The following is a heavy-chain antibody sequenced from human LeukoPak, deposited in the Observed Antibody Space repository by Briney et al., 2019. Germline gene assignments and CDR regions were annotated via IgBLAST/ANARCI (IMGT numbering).Heavy chain of an antibody. V-gene: IGHV6-1*01. Sequence: SQTLSLTCAISGDSVSSNSVTWHWLRQSPSRGLEWLGRTYYRSTWYNDYAVSVRGRITVNPDTSKNQFSLHLNSVTPEDMAVYYCARRLTQYDCFDPWGQGILVTVSS. CDR1: GDSVSSNSVT. J-gene: IGHJ5*02. CDR3: ARRLTQYDCFDP. D-gene: IGHD2-2*01. CDR2: TYYRSTWYN.